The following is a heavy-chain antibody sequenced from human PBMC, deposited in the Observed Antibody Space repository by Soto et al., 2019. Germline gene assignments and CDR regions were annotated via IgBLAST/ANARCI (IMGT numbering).Heavy chain of an antibody. CDR2: ISSSSSYI. D-gene: IGHD2-15*01. CDR3: AVGPSPGYCSGGSCYPPIYFDY. Sequence: GGSLRLSCAASGFTFSSYSMNWVRQAPGKGLEWVSSISSSSSYIYYADSVKGRFTISRDNAKNSLYLQMNSLRAEDTAVYYCAVGPSPGYCSGGSCYPPIYFDYWGQGTLVTVS. V-gene: IGHV3-21*01. J-gene: IGHJ4*02. CDR1: GFTFSSYS.